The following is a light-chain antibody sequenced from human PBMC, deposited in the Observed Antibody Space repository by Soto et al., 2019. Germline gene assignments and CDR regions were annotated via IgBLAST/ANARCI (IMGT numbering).Light chain of an antibody. V-gene: IGKV1-39*01. J-gene: IGKJ2*01. CDR3: QQSYSTPPT. CDR1: QRIANY. Sequence: DIRMPQSPSSLSASVGDRVTITCRPSQRIANYLNWYQQKPGKGPNLLISDASSLQRGVPSRFSGGLSGTNFTLTISSLHPEDFATYYCQQSYSTPPTFGQGTKLEIK. CDR2: DAS.